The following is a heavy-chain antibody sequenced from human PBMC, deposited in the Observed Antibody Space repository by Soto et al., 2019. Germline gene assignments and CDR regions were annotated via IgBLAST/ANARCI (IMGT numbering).Heavy chain of an antibody. CDR3: ASDGFYAGSGRYSYGYSPSRYYAMDV. Sequence: QVQLVQSGTEVKKPGASVKVSCKTSGYTFINYGISWVRQAPGQGPEWMGWISAYNDDTKYAQKFHGRVTMTTDTSTRTVYMEMTSLRSDDTDIYYCASDGFYAGSGRYSYGYSPSRYYAMDVWGQGTTVTVSS. V-gene: IGHV1-18*01. CDR2: ISAYNDDT. CDR1: GYTFINYG. D-gene: IGHD5-18*01. J-gene: IGHJ6*02.